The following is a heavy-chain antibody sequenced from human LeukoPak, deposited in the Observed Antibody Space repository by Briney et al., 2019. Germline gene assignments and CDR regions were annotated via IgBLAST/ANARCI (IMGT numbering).Heavy chain of an antibody. J-gene: IGHJ4*02. CDR1: GVSISSGDYY. CDR2: IYYSGST. CDR3: ARSVKLWPIFDY. Sequence: SETLSLTCTVSGVSISSGDYYWSWIRQPPGKGLEWIGYIYYSGSTYYNPSLKSRVTISVDTSKNQFSLKLSSVTAADTAVYYCARSVKLWPIFDYWGQGTLVTVSS. V-gene: IGHV4-30-4*01. D-gene: IGHD5-18*01.